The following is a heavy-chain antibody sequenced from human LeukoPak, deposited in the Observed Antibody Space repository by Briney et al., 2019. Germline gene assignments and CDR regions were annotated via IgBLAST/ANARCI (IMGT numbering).Heavy chain of an antibody. D-gene: IGHD3-3*01. J-gene: IGHJ3*02. CDR2: ISGSGGST. Sequence: GGSLRLSCAASGFTFSSYAMSWVRQAPGKGLEWVSAISGSGGSTYYADSVKGRFTISRDNSKNTLYLQMNSLRAEDTAVYYCAKDRHYDFWSGYAFDIWGQGTMVTVSS. CDR1: GFTFSSYA. V-gene: IGHV3-23*01. CDR3: AKDRHYDFWSGYAFDI.